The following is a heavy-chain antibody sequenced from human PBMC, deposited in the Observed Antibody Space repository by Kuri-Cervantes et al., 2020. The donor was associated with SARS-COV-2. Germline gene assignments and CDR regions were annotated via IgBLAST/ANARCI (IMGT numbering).Heavy chain of an antibody. Sequence: ASVTVSCQASGYTFTGYYMHWVRQAPGQGLEWMGWINPNSGGTNYAQKFQGRVTMTRDTSIRTAYMELSRLRSDDTAVYYCARDGVVVVPAAISFGMDVWGQGTTVTVSS. D-gene: IGHD2-2*01. CDR3: ARDGVVVVPAAISFGMDV. J-gene: IGHJ6*02. V-gene: IGHV1-2*02. CDR1: GYTFTGYY. CDR2: INPNSGGT.